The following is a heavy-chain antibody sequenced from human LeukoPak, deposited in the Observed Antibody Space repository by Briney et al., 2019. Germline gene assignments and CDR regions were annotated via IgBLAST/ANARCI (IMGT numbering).Heavy chain of an antibody. CDR2: ISYDGSNT. CDR1: GFTYRSWA. CDR3: AKDRDLAS. Sequence: PGGSLSLFYAPSGFTYRSWAILGLGQAAARGREGVAVISYDGSNTYYADSVKGRFTISRDNSKNTLYLQMSSLRPEVTAIYYCAKDRDLASWGQGTLVTVSS. V-gene: IGHV3-30-3*01. J-gene: IGHJ5*02.